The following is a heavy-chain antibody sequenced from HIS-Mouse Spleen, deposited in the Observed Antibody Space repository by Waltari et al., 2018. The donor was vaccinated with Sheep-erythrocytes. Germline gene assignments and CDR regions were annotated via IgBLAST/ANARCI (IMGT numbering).Heavy chain of an antibody. CDR3: ARRTYYDFWSGYYTDAFDI. CDR2: SDPGDSDT. D-gene: IGHD3-3*01. CDR1: GYSFTSYW. Sequence: EVQLVQSGAEVKKPGESLKISCKGSGYSFTSYWIGWVRQMPGKGLEWMGRSDPGDSDTSYSPSFQGLVTISADKSISTAYLQWSSLKASDTAMYYCARRTYYDFWSGYYTDAFDIWGQGTMVTVSS. V-gene: IGHV5-51*03. J-gene: IGHJ3*02.